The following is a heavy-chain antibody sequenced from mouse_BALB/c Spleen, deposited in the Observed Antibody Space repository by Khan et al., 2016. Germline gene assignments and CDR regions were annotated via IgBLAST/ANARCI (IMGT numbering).Heavy chain of an antibody. CDR2: ISDGGSYT. J-gene: IGHJ3*01. CDR3: AREGLRRGLAY. D-gene: IGHD2-4*01. Sequence: EVELVEPGGGLVKPGGSLKLSCAASGFTFSDYYMYWVRQTPEKRLEWVATISDGGSYTYYPDSVKGRFTISRDNAKNNLYLQMSSLKSEDTAMYYCAREGLRRGLAYWGQGTLVTVSA. CDR1: GFTFSDYY. V-gene: IGHV5-4*02.